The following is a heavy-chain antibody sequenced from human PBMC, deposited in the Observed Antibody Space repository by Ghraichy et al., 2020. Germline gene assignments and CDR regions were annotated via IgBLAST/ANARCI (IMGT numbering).Heavy chain of an antibody. Sequence: SETLSLTCTVSGGSISSYYWSWIRQPPGKGLEWIGYIYYSGSTNYNPSLKSRVTISVDTSKNQFSLKLSSVTAADTAVYYCARVRGWELPYYYYCMDVWGQGTTVTVSS. J-gene: IGHJ6*02. CDR3: ARVRGWELPYYYYCMDV. V-gene: IGHV4-59*01. CDR2: IYYSGST. D-gene: IGHD1-26*01. CDR1: GGSISSYY.